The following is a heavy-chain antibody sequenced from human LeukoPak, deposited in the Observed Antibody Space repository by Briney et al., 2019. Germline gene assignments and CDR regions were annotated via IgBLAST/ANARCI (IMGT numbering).Heavy chain of an antibody. CDR1: GFIFSSCA. V-gene: IGHV3-23*01. D-gene: IGHD6-19*01. Sequence: GGSLRLSCAASGFIFSSCAMSWVRQAPGRGLEWVSAISGSGASTYYTDSVKGRFTISRDNSKNTLYLQMNSLRAEDTALYYCAKDRAMAGSVFFAFDMWSQGTMVTVSS. CDR2: ISGSGAST. CDR3: AKDRAMAGSVFFAFDM. J-gene: IGHJ3*02.